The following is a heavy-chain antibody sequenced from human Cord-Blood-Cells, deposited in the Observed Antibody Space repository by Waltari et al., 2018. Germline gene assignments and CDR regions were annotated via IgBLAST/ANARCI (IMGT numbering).Heavy chain of an antibody. CDR2: INPNRGGT. Sequence: QVQLVQSGAEVKKPGASVKVSCKASGYTFTGYYMHWVRQAPGQGLEWMGWINPNRGGTNYAQKFQGRVTMTRDTSISTAYMELSRLRSDDTAVYYCARAPPYYYGSGRYYFDYWGQGTLVTVSS. V-gene: IGHV1-2*02. CDR1: GYTFTGYY. D-gene: IGHD3-10*01. CDR3: ARAPPYYYGSGRYYFDY. J-gene: IGHJ4*02.